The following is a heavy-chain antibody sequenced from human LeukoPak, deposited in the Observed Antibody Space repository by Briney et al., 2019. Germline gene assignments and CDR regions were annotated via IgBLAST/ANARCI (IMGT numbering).Heavy chain of an antibody. CDR3: ARDLSSSWYNHYYYYGMDV. D-gene: IGHD6-13*01. Sequence: AGGSLGLSCAASGFTFSSYWMSWVRQAPGKGLEWVANIKQDGSEKYYVDSVKGRFTISRDNAKNSLYLQMNSLRAEDTAVYYCARDLSSSWYNHYYYYGMDVWGQGTTVTVSS. J-gene: IGHJ6*02. CDR2: IKQDGSEK. V-gene: IGHV3-7*05. CDR1: GFTFSSYW.